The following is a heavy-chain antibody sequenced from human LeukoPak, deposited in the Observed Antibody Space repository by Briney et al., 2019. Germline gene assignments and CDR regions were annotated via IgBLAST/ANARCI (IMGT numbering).Heavy chain of an antibody. D-gene: IGHD2-2*01. CDR2: IYSGGST. CDR3: TRYCFIASCESHTNY. Sequence: GGSLRLSCAASGFTVSSNYMSWVRQAPGKGLEWVSVIYSGGSTYYADSVKGRFTISRDNSKNTLYLQMNSLKTEDTAVYYCTRYCFIASCESHTNYWGQGTLVTVSS. V-gene: IGHV3-53*01. J-gene: IGHJ4*02. CDR1: GFTVSSNY.